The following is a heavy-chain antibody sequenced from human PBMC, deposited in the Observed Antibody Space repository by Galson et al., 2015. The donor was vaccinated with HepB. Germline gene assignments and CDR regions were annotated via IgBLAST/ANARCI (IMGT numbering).Heavy chain of an antibody. CDR2: IKSKTDGGTT. Sequence: SLRLSCAASGFTFSNAWMSWVRQAPGKGLEWVGRIKSKTDGGTTDYAAPVKGRFTISRNDSKNTLYLQMNSLKTEDTAVYYCTTALLNYYYGMDVWGQGTTVTVSS. V-gene: IGHV3-15*01. CDR3: TTALLNYYYGMDV. CDR1: GFTFSNAW. J-gene: IGHJ6*02.